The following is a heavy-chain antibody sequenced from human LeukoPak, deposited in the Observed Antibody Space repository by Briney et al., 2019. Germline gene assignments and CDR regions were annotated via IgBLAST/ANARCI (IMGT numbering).Heavy chain of an antibody. CDR2: IYYTGPT. V-gene: IGHV4-39*01. J-gene: IGHJ4*02. Sequence: PSETLSLTCTVSGVSISTSRYYWGWIRQPPGKGLEWIGNIYYTGPTYYNASLESRVTISLDTSKNQFFLKLNSVTAADTAVYYCARQRGLDYWGQGTLVTVSS. CDR1: GVSISTSRYY. CDR3: ARQRGLDY. D-gene: IGHD3-10*01.